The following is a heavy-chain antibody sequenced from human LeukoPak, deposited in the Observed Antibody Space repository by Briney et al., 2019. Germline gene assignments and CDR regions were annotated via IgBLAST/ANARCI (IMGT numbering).Heavy chain of an antibody. V-gene: IGHV3-23*01. Sequence: GGSLRLSCAASGFSLSRFAMSWVRQTPGKGLEWVSAISASDDGTYYADSVKGRFTLSRDNSKNTVYLQMNILRAEDTAVYYCAKSPVASCLGAYCYPFDLWGRGNLVTVSS. CDR2: ISASDDGT. CDR3: AKSPVASCLGAYCYPFDL. CDR1: GFSLSRFA. D-gene: IGHD3-22*01. J-gene: IGHJ4*02.